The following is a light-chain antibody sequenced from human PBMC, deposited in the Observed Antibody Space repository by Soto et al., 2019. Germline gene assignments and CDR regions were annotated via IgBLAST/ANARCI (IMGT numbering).Light chain of an antibody. CDR2: DVS. V-gene: IGLV2-14*03. CDR1: SSDIGGYNY. Sequence: QSALTQPASVSGSPGQSITISCAGTSSDIGGYNYVSWYQQHPGKAPKLMIYDVSNRPSGVSNRFSGSKSGNTASLTISGLQAEDEADYYCSSHTSNSTGVFSGGTKLTVL. CDR3: SSHTSNSTGV. J-gene: IGLJ2*01.